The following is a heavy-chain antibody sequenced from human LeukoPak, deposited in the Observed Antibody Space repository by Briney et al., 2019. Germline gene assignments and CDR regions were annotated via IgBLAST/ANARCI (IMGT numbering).Heavy chain of an antibody. CDR1: GFTFSSYE. CDR2: ISTAGDT. D-gene: IGHD5-18*01. V-gene: IGHV3-13*01. CDR3: GKGNTASRPGFVD. J-gene: IGHJ4*02. Sequence: GGSLRLSCAASGFTFSSYEMHWVRQTTGKSLEWVSVISTAGDTYYPDSVKGRFTSSRDNAKNSLYLQMNSLRAEDTAFYYCGKGNTASRPGFVDWGQGTLVTVSS.